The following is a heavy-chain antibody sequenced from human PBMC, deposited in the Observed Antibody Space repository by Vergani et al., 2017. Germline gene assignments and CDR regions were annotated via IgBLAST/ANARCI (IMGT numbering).Heavy chain of an antibody. D-gene: IGHD6-13*01. V-gene: IGHV1-2*02. J-gene: IGHJ4*02. CDR1: GYTFTGYF. Sequence: QVQLVQSGAEVKKPGASVKVSCKASGYTFTGYFMHWVRQAPGQGLEWMGWINPNSGGTNYAQKFQGRVTMTRDTSTSTVYMELSSLRSEDTAVYYCARGDSSSWYLPTYYFDYWGQGTLVTVSS. CDR3: ARGDSSSWYLPTYYFDY. CDR2: INPNSGGT.